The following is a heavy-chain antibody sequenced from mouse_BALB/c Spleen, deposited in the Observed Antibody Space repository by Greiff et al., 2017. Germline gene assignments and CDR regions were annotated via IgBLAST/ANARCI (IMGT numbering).Heavy chain of an antibody. V-gene: IGHV1-55*01. CDR1: GYNFTSYW. Sequence: VQLQQPGAELVKPGTSVKLSCKASGYNFTSYWINWVKLRPGQGLEWIGDIYPGSGSTNYNEKFKSKATLTVDTSSSTAYMQLSSLASEDSALYYCARYYYYAMDYWGQGTSVTVSS. CDR3: ARYYYYAMDY. J-gene: IGHJ4*01. CDR2: IYPGSGST.